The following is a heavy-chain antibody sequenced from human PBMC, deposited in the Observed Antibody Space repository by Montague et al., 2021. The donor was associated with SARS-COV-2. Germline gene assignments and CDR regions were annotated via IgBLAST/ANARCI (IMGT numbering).Heavy chain of an antibody. J-gene: IGHJ5*02. CDR3: APAVPVADDS. V-gene: IGHV3-48*03. CDR1: GFNFGVYE. D-gene: IGHD2-2*01. CDR2: INGGSSVM. Sequence: SLRLSCAAFGFNFGVYEMNWVRQTPGKGLEWVSYINGGSSVMYYADSVMGRFTISRDNAESSLYLQMNSLRAEGTAVYYCAPAVPVADDSWGQGTLVTVSS.